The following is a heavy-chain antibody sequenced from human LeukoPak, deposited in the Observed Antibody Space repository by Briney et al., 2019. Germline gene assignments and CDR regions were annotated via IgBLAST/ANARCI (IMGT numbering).Heavy chain of an antibody. CDR1: GGSISSGGYS. D-gene: IGHD2-21*01. Sequence: SETLSLTCGVSGGSISSGGYSWSWIRQPPGKGLEWIGSIYYSGSTYYNPSLKSRVTISVDTSKNQFSLKLSSVTAADTAVYYCARDIAPIDYWGQGTLVTVSS. CDR3: ARDIAPIDY. J-gene: IGHJ4*02. CDR2: IYYSGST. V-gene: IGHV4-30-4*07.